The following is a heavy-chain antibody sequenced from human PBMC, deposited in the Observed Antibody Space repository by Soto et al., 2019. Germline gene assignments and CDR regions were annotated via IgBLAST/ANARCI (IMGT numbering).Heavy chain of an antibody. J-gene: IGHJ4*02. CDR1: GFTFSSYA. V-gene: IGHV3-23*01. CDR3: AKQKQGGLRCYYFDY. D-gene: IGHD4-17*01. Sequence: EVQLLESGGGLVQPGGSLRLSCAASGFTFSSYAMSWVRQAPGKGLEWVSAISGSGGSTYYADSLKGRFTISRDNSKNTRYLQMNSLRAEDTAVYYCAKQKQGGLRCYYFDYWGQGTLVTVSS. CDR2: ISGSGGST.